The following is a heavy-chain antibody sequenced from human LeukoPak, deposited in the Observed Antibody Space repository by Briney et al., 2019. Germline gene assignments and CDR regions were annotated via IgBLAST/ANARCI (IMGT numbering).Heavy chain of an antibody. CDR1: GFTFSDYA. CDR2: ISSSGGST. V-gene: IGHV3-23*01. D-gene: IGHD6-13*01. Sequence: GGSLRLSCAASGFTFSDYAMSWVRQAPGKGLEWVSAISSSGGSTYYADSVKGRFTISRDNAKNSLYLQMNSLRAEDTAVYYCARVLGYSSSWYEYPTDAFDIWGQGTMVTVSS. CDR3: ARVLGYSSSWYEYPTDAFDI. J-gene: IGHJ3*02.